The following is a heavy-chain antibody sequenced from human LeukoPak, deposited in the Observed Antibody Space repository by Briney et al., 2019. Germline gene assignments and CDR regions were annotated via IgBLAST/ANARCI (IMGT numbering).Heavy chain of an antibody. CDR2: ISGSGGST. CDR3: AEKSRGTYNWND. V-gene: IGHV3-23*01. D-gene: IGHD1-1*01. CDR1: GFTFSSYA. J-gene: IGHJ4*02. Sequence: GGSLRLSCAASGFTFSSYAMSWVRQAPGKGLEWVSAISGSGGSTYYADSVKGRFTISRDNSKNTLYLQMNSLRAEDTAVYYCAEKSRGTYNWNDWGQGTLVTVSS.